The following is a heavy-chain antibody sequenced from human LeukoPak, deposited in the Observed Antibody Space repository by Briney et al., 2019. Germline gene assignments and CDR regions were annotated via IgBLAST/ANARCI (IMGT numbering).Heavy chain of an antibody. J-gene: IGHJ4*02. CDR1: GFTVSSNY. D-gene: IGHD2-2*02. V-gene: IGHV3-53*01. Sequence: GGSLRLSCAASGFTVSSNYMSWVRQAPGKGLEWVSLIYSGGSTYYADSVKGRFTISRDNAKNSLYLQMNSLRAEDTAVYYCARDGYCSSTSCYKPIDYWGQGTLVTVSS. CDR2: IYSGGST. CDR3: ARDGYCSSTSCYKPIDY.